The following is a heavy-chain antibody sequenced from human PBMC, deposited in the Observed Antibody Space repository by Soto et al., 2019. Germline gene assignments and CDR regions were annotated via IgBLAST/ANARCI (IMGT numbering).Heavy chain of an antibody. CDR1: GGSIRSSTYY. Sequence: SETLSLTCTVSGGSIRSSTYYWGWIRQPPGKGLEWIGSIYSGSTHYNPSLKSRVTMSVDTSTNQFSLKLNSVTAADTAVYYCTRHEGGAAADRALDYWGQGTLVTVS. CDR2: IYSGST. CDR3: TRHEGGAAADRALDY. D-gene: IGHD6-13*01. J-gene: IGHJ4*02. V-gene: IGHV4-39*01.